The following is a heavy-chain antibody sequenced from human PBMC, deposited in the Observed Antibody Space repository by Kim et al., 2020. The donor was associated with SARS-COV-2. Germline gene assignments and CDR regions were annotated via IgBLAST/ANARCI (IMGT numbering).Heavy chain of an antibody. CDR1: GGSISSSSYY. Sequence: SETLSLTCTVSGGSISSSSYYWGWIRQPPGKGLEWIGSIYYSGSTYYNPSLKSRVTISVDTSKNQFSLKLSSVTAADTAVYYCARPYGDKTIFDYWGQGTLVTVSS. D-gene: IGHD4-17*01. CDR3: ARPYGDKTIFDY. CDR2: IYYSGST. V-gene: IGHV4-39*01. J-gene: IGHJ4*02.